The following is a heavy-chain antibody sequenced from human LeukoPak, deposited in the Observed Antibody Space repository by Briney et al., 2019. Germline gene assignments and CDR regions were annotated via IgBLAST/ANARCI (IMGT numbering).Heavy chain of an antibody. CDR2: IYYSGST. CDR1: GGSISSGGYY. D-gene: IGHD6-13*01. Sequence: SETLSLTCTVSGGSISSGGYYWSWIRQHPGKGLEWIGYIYYSGSTYYNPSLKSRVTISVDTSKNQFSLKLSSVTAVDTAVYYCARERSKQQLPGYNWFDPWGQGTLITVSS. J-gene: IGHJ5*02. V-gene: IGHV4-31*03. CDR3: ARERSKQQLPGYNWFDP.